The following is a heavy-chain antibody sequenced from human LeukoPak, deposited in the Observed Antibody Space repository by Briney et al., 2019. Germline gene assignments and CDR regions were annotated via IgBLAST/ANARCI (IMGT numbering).Heavy chain of an antibody. CDR1: GFTFTNYA. CDR2: FTGRPGRT. D-gene: IGHD2-2*02. V-gene: IGHV3-23*01. CDR3: AKDHLLCTSTSCYIDYFDS. J-gene: IGHJ4*02. Sequence: GGSLRPSRETSGFTFTNYAMSWVRQAPGKGLEWLSAFTGRPGRTYYADSVRGRFTISRDTSKNTLFLEMSSLRVEDTAIYFCAKDHLLCTSTSCYIDYFDSWGQGTLVTVSS.